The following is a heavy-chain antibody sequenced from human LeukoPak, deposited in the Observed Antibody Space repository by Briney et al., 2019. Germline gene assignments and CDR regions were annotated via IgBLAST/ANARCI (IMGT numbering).Heavy chain of an antibody. CDR2: INAGNGNT. CDR1: GYTFTSYA. J-gene: IGHJ3*02. V-gene: IGHV1-3*01. D-gene: IGHD1-26*01. CDR3: ARSRSEWELLGAFDI. Sequence: GASVKVSCKAPGYTFTSYAMHWVRQAPGQRLEWMGWINAGNGNTKYSQKFQGRVTITRDTSASTAYMELSSLRSEDTAVYYCARSRSEWELLGAFDIWGQGTMVTVSS.